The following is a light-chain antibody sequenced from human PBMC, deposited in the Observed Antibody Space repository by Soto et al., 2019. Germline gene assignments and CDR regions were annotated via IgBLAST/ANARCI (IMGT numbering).Light chain of an antibody. V-gene: IGLV2-14*03. CDR2: DVS. Sequence: QSALTQPASVSGSPGQSITISCTGTSSDVGRYNYVSWYQHHPGKAPKLMISDVSHRPSGVSYRFSGSKSGNTASLIISGLQAEDEADYYCSSYTTSNTYVFGTGTKLTV. CDR3: SSYTTSNTYV. CDR1: SSDVGRYNY. J-gene: IGLJ1*01.